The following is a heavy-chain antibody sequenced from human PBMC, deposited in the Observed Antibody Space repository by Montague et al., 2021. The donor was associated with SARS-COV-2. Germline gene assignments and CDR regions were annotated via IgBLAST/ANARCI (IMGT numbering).Heavy chain of an antibody. CDR1: GVSITNYY. CDR3: ARIERGFWRDLVVFDV. J-gene: IGHJ3*01. Sequence: SETLSLTCSVSGVSITNYYWSWIRQFPGKELEWVGTVSNTGSTNKNPSLMSRVTISRDTSSGQVSMRLRSVTAADTAFYFCARIERGFWRDLVVFDVWGPGPLVTVSS. D-gene: IGHD3-3*01. V-gene: IGHV4-59*12. CDR2: VSNTGST.